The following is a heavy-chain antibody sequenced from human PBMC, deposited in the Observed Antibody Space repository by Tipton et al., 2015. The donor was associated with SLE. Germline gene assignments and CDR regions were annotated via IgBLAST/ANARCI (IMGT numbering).Heavy chain of an antibody. J-gene: IGHJ4*02. V-gene: IGHV4-31*02. CDR2: IYYSGNT. CDR3: AKVLQGAMVPYYFAS. Sequence: LRLSCTVSGGSIRSSRHFWGWIRQPPGKGLEWIGYIYYSGNTFYNPSLKSRITISIDTSKNQFSLKLTSVTAADTAVYYCAKVLQGAMVPYYFASWGQGTLVTVSS. CDR1: GGSIRSSRHF. D-gene: IGHD5-18*01.